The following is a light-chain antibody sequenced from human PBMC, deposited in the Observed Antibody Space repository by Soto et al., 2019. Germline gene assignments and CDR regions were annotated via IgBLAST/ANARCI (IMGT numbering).Light chain of an antibody. Sequence: QAVVTQEPSLTVSPGGTVTLTCGSSTGTVTSGHFPYWFQQKPGQAPRTLIYDTNNKHSWTPARFSGSLLGGKAALTLSGAQPEDEADYYCLLYYSGARVFGGGTKVTVL. CDR1: TGTVTSGHF. CDR2: DTN. CDR3: LLYYSGARV. J-gene: IGLJ3*02. V-gene: IGLV7-46*01.